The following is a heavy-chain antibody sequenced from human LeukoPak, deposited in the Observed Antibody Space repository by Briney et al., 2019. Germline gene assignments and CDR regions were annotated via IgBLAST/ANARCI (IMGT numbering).Heavy chain of an antibody. J-gene: IGHJ5*02. Sequence: ASVKVSCKASGYTFASYDINWVRQATGQGLEWMGWMNPNSGNTGYAQKFQGRVTMTRNTSISTAYMELSSLRSEDTAVYYCARNPRYCSSTSCSTPRWFDPWGQGTLVTVPS. CDR2: MNPNSGNT. D-gene: IGHD2-2*02. CDR1: GYTFASYD. V-gene: IGHV1-8*01. CDR3: ARNPRYCSSTSCSTPRWFDP.